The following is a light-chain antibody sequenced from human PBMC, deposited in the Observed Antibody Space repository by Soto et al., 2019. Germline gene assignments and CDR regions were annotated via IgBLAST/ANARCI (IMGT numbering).Light chain of an antibody. J-gene: IGKJ1*01. CDR2: AAS. V-gene: IGKV1-39*01. CDR1: PSISSY. CDR3: QQSYSTWT. Sequence: DIQMTQSPSSLSASVADRVTITCRASPSISSYLNWYQQKPGKAPKHLIYAASSLQSGDPSRFSGSGSGTDFTLTISSQPPEDFATYYYQQSYSTWTFGQGTKVDIK.